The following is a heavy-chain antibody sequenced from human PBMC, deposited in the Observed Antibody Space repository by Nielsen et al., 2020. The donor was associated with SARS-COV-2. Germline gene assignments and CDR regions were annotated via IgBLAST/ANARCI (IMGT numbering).Heavy chain of an antibody. CDR3: AKISGSQRHYFDF. CDR2: IVTTGDKT. V-gene: IGHV3-23*01. Sequence: GESLKIPCASSGFSFSSYAITWVRQAPGKGLEWVSSIVTTGDKTFYADSVKGRFTISIDYSKNTLYLQLNSLRSEDTAVFYCAKISGSQRHYFDFWGQGALVTVSS. D-gene: IGHD1-26*01. CDR1: GFSFSSYA. J-gene: IGHJ4*02.